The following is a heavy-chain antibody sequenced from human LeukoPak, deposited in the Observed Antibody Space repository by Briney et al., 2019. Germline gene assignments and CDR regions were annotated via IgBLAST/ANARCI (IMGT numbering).Heavy chain of an antibody. D-gene: IGHD3-22*01. CDR3: ARFEGYYYDSSGYAFDI. Sequence: AAVKVSCKASGYTFTGYYMHGVRQAPGQGRVGVGWINPNSGGTNYAQKFQGRVTMTSDTSISTAYMELSRLRSDDTAVYYCARFEGYYYDSSGYAFDIWGQGTMVTVSS. J-gene: IGHJ3*02. CDR1: GYTFTGYY. V-gene: IGHV1-2*02. CDR2: INPNSGGT.